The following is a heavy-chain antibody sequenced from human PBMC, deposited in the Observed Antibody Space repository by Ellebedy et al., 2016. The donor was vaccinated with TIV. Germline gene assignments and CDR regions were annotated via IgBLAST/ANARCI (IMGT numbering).Heavy chain of an antibody. CDR3: ARGSGYFDRLDY. Sequence: AASVKVSCKASGYTFADYYMHWARQAPGQGLEWMGWINPNSGGADYAQKFQGRVTMTRDTSISTAYMELNSLTSDDTAVYYCARGSGYFDRLDYWGQGTLVTVSS. D-gene: IGHD3-9*01. CDR2: INPNSGGA. V-gene: IGHV1-2*02. J-gene: IGHJ4*02. CDR1: GYTFADYY.